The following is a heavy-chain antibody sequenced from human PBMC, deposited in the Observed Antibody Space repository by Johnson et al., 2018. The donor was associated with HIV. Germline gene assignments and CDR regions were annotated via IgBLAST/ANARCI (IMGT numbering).Heavy chain of an antibody. J-gene: IGHJ3*02. CDR2: INWNGGST. CDR3: AKDGQRGRAMIVARLGAFDI. CDR1: GFTFDDYG. D-gene: IGHD3-22*01. V-gene: IGHV3-20*04. Sequence: VQLVESGGGVVRPGGSLRLSCAASGFTFDDYGMSWVRQAPGKGLEWVSGINWNGGSTGYADSVKGRFTISRDNAKNSLYLQMNSLRPEDTAVYYCAKDGQRGRAMIVARLGAFDIWGQGTMVTVSS.